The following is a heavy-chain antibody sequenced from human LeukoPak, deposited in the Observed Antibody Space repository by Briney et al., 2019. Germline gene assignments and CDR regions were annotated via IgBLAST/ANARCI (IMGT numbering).Heavy chain of an antibody. Sequence: SETLSLTCAVYGGSFSGYYWSWIRQPPGKGLEWIGEINHSGSTNYNPSLKSRVTISVDTSKNKFSLKLSSVTAADTAVYYCARGGRRGYDYVWGSYRLDYWGQGTLVTVSS. CDR2: INHSGST. J-gene: IGHJ4*02. V-gene: IGHV4-34*01. D-gene: IGHD3-16*02. CDR1: GGSFSGYY. CDR3: ARGGRRGYDYVWGSYRLDY.